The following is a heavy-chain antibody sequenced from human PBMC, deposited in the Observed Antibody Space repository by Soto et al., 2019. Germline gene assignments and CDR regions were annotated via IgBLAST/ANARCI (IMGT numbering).Heavy chain of an antibody. Sequence: QVQLVESGGGVVQPGRSLRLSCAASGFTFSSYAMHWVRQAPGKGLEWVAVISYDGSNKYYADSVKGRFTISRDNSKNTLYLQMNRLRAEDTAVYYCAGAYEGDYFDYWGPGTLVTVS. V-gene: IGHV3-30-3*01. CDR3: AGAYEGDYFDY. CDR2: ISYDGSNK. J-gene: IGHJ4*02. D-gene: IGHD3-16*01. CDR1: GFTFSSYA.